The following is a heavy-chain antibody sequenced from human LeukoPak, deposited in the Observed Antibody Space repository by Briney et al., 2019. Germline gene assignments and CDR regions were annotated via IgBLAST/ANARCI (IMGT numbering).Heavy chain of an antibody. CDR2: ISAYNGNT. CDR3: ARSGYDISTGYPLSFFDY. V-gene: IGHV1-18*04. Sequence: ASVKVSCKASGYTFTSYGISWVRQAPGQGLEWMGWISAYNGNTNYAQKLQGRVTMTTDTSTSTAYMELRSLRSDDTAVYYCARSGYDISTGYPLSFFDYWGQGTLVTVSS. J-gene: IGHJ4*02. CDR1: GYTFTSYG. D-gene: IGHD3-9*01.